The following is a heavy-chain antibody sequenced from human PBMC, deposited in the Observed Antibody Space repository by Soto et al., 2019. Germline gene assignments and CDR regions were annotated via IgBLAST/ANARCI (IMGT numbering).Heavy chain of an antibody. D-gene: IGHD6-19*01. CDR1: GGSFSGYY. CDR2: INHSGST. Sequence: QVQLQQWGAGLLKPSETLSLTCAVYGGSFSGYYWSWIRQPPGKGLEWIGEINHSGSTNYNPSLKSRVTISVDTSKNQFSLKLSSVTAADTAVYYCARGLEQWLFSGWGQGTTVTVSS. J-gene: IGHJ6*02. V-gene: IGHV4-34*01. CDR3: ARGLEQWLFSG.